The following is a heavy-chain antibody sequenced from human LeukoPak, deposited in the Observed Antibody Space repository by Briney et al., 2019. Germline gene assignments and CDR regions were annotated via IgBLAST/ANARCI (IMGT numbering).Heavy chain of an antibody. J-gene: IGHJ6*03. Sequence: SETLSLTCAVYGGSFSGYYWSWIRQPPGKGLEWIGEINHSGSTNYNPSLKSRVTISVDTSKNQFSLKLSSVTAADTAVYYCARGLYCSSTSCDGYYYYMDVWGKGTTVTVSS. CDR1: GGSFSGYY. CDR3: ARGLYCSSTSCDGYYYYMDV. V-gene: IGHV4-34*01. CDR2: INHSGST. D-gene: IGHD2-2*01.